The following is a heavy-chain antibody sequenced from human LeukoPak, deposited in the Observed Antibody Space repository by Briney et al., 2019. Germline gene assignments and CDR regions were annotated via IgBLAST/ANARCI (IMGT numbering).Heavy chain of an antibody. J-gene: IGHJ4*02. CDR2: IYPGDSDT. Sequence: GESLKISCKGSGYSFTSYWIGWGRQMPGKGMEWMGIIYPGDSDTRYSPSFQGQVTLSADQSISTAYLQWSSLKASDTAMYYCARHGGSGSYYHPFDYWGQGTLVTVSS. CDR1: GYSFTSYW. D-gene: IGHD3-10*01. V-gene: IGHV5-51*01. CDR3: ARHGGSGSYYHPFDY.